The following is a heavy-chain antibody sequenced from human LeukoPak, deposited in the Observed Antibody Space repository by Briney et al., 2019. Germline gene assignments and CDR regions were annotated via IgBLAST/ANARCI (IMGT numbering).Heavy chain of an antibody. Sequence: GGSLRLSCAASGFTFSAYGMNWVRQAPGKGLEWVSCISTSSSYIYYADSVKGRFTISRDNAKNSLYLQMNSLRAEDTAVYYCAKDVVAAGTLVGMDAWGQGTTVTVSS. D-gene: IGHD6-13*01. CDR1: GFTFSAYG. CDR3: AKDVVAAGTLVGMDA. CDR2: ISTSSSYI. J-gene: IGHJ6*02. V-gene: IGHV3-21*01.